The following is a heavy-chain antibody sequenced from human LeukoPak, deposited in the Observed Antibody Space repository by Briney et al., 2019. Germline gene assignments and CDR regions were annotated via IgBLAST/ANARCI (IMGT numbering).Heavy chain of an antibody. CDR3: AKGLNYHFWSGKGCWFDP. J-gene: IGHJ5*02. CDR1: GFAFSSYA. Sequence: GGSLRLSCAASGFAFSSYAMSWVRQAPGKGLDWVSAISGGGSSTYYADSVKGRFTISRDSSKNTLYLQMNSLRAEDTAVYYCAKGLNYHFWSGKGCWFDPWGQGTLVTVSS. CDR2: ISGGGSST. D-gene: IGHD3-3*01. V-gene: IGHV3-23*01.